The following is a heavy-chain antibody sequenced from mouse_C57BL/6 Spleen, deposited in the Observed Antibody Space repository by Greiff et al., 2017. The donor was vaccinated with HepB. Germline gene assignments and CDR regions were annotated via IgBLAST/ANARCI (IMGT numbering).Heavy chain of an antibody. J-gene: IGHJ2*01. Sequence: VQLQQSGPELVKPGASVKISCKASGYSFTGYYMNWVKQSPEKSLEWIGEINPSTGGTTYNQKFKAKATLTVDKSSSTAYMQLKSLTSEDSAVYYCPGRFDYWGQGTTLTVSS. V-gene: IGHV1-42*01. CDR2: INPSTGGT. CDR1: GYSFTGYY. CDR3: PGRFDY.